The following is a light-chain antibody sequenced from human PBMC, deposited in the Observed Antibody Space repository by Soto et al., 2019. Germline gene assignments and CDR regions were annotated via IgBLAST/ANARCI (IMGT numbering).Light chain of an antibody. CDR2: TAS. V-gene: IGKV1-6*01. Sequence: AIQMTQSPSFLSASVGDKVIITCRASQDIRNDLGWYQHKPGKAPKVLISTASNLQSGVPSRFSGSGSGTEFTLTISSLQPDDFGSYYCQHMRTFGQGTKVDIK. CDR1: QDIRND. J-gene: IGKJ1*01. CDR3: QHMRT.